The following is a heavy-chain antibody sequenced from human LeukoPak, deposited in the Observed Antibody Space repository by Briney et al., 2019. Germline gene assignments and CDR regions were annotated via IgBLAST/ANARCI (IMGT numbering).Heavy chain of an antibody. V-gene: IGHV4-39*01. J-gene: IGHJ4*02. CDR1: GGSISSNSYS. CDR2: IDYSGST. CDR3: ARHSYYGSGIYSPFDY. D-gene: IGHD3-10*01. Sequence: MPSETLSLTCTVSGGSISSNSYSWGWIRQPPGKGLEWIGTIDYSGSTYYNPSLKSRVTISVDTSENQFSLRLTSVTAADTAVYYCARHSYYGSGIYSPFDYWGQGILVTVSS.